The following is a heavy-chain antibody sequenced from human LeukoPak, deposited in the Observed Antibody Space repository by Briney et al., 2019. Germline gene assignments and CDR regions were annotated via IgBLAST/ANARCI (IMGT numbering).Heavy chain of an antibody. CDR1: GFTISSYD. CDR2: ISSGSTI. D-gene: IGHD5-12*01. J-gene: IGHJ4*02. CDR3: ARARRDSGYDLYDY. Sequence: GGSLTLSCTGSGFTISSYDMNWVRQAPGKGLEWISYISSGSTIHYADSVKGRFTISRDNAKNSLYLQMNSLRAGDTAVYYCARARRDSGYDLYDYWGQGTLVTVSS. V-gene: IGHV3-48*03.